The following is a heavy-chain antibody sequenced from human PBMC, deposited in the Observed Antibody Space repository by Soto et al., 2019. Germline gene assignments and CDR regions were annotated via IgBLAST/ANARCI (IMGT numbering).Heavy chain of an antibody. CDR3: ARYIPGVRYYGMDV. CDR1: GFTFSSYD. D-gene: IGHD2-2*01. Sequence: GGSLRLSCAASGFTFSSYDMHWVRQATGKGLERVSAIGTAGDTYYADSVKGRFTISRDNSGNTLFLEMYSLRAEDTAVYYCARYIPGVRYYGMDVWGQGTTVTVSS. CDR2: IGTAGDT. J-gene: IGHJ6*02. V-gene: IGHV3-13*01.